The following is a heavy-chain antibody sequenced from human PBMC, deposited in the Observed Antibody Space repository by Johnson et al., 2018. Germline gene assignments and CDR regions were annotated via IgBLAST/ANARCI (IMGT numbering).Heavy chain of an antibody. CDR3: ARGRGTGSYSQAYLDH. V-gene: IGHV4-59*01. CDR2: MYHSGGA. Sequence: QVQLVESGPGLVKPSDTLSLMCSVSGGSISSYYYHWIRQSPGKGLEWIGKMYHSGGATYNPSLNGRVTLSVDTSTNQFSLKLTSVTAADTAVYYCARGRGTGSYSQAYLDHWGQGTLVTVSS. CDR1: GGSISSYY. D-gene: IGHD3-3*02. J-gene: IGHJ1*01.